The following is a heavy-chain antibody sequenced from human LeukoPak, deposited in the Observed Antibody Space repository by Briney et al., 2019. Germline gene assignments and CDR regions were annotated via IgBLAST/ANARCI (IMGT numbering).Heavy chain of an antibody. CDR1: GFTLSTYA. V-gene: IGHV3-23*01. CDR2: TSSSDAGT. J-gene: IGHJ4*02. CDR3: VTYQLLLYGFDY. Sequence: GGSLRLSCAASGFTLSTYAMSWVRQTPGKGLEWVAATSSSDAGTYHADSVRGRFTISRDNSKNTLYLQMNTLRAGDTAVYYRVTYQLLLYGFDYWGQGTLVTVSS. D-gene: IGHD2-2*01.